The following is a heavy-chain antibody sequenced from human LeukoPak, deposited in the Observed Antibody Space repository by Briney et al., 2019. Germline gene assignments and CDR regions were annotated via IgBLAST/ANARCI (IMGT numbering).Heavy chain of an antibody. V-gene: IGHV4-38-2*02. J-gene: IGHJ3*02. Sequence: PSETLSLTCTVSGYSISSGYYWGWIRQPPGKGLEWIGSIYHSGSTYYNPSLKSRVTISVDTSKNQFSLKLSSVTAADTAVYYCARDQEAITMVRGVMRGDAFDIWGQGTMVTVSS. CDR1: GYSISSGYY. CDR3: ARDQEAITMVRGVMRGDAFDI. CDR2: IYHSGST. D-gene: IGHD3-10*01.